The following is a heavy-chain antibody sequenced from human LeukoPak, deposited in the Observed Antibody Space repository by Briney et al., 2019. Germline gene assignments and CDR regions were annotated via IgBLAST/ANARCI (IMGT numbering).Heavy chain of an antibody. CDR1: GFTFSDYY. CDR2: ISSSGSTI. Sequence: GGSLRLSCAASGFTFSDYYMSWIRQAPGKGLEWVSYISSSGSTIYYADSVKGRFTISRDNAKNSLYLQMNSLRAEDTAVYYCARGYSGSHKPSAPIDYWGQGTLVTVSS. D-gene: IGHD1-26*01. CDR3: ARGYSGSHKPSAPIDY. J-gene: IGHJ4*02. V-gene: IGHV3-11*01.